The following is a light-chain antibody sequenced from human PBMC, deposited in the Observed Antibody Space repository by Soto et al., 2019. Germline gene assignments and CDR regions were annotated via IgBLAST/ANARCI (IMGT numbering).Light chain of an antibody. CDR1: SSNIGSNY. J-gene: IGLJ2*01. V-gene: IGLV1-47*01. CDR3: AAWDDILSGVV. CDR2: RNN. Sequence: QSVLTQPPSASGTPGQRVTISCSGSSSNIGSNYVFWYQHLPGTAPKLLIYRNNQRPSGAPDRFSGSKSGTSASLAINGLRSEDKTDYYCAAWDDILSGVVFGGGTKLTVL.